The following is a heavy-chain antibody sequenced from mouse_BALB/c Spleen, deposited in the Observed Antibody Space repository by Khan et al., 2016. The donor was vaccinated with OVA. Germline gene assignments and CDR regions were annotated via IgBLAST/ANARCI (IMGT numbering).Heavy chain of an antibody. Sequence: QVQLKQSGPGLVAPSQSLSITCTVSGFSLTTYGVTWVRQTPGKGLEWLGVIWGDGNTDYHSALISRLSISKDNSESQVFLKLNSLQTDDTATYYCAKSFYSHYYAMDYWSQGTSVTVSA. V-gene: IGHV2-3*01. D-gene: IGHD2-1*01. CDR3: AKSFYSHYYAMDY. J-gene: IGHJ4*01. CDR2: IWGDGNT. CDR1: GFSLTTYG.